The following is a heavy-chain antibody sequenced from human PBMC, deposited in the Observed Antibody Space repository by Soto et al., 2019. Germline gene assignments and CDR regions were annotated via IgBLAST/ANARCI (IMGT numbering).Heavy chain of an antibody. CDR3: AYGDYRGPFDS. D-gene: IGHD4-17*01. CDR2: IYNSGST. Sequence: QVQLQESGPGLVRPSETLSLTCTVSGGSISSYYWSCIRQPTGKGLEWIGYIYNSGSTNYNPSLKSRVTISVDTSKNQFSLKLSSVTAADTAVYYCAYGDYRGPFDSWGQGTLVTVSS. V-gene: IGHV4-59*01. CDR1: GGSISSYY. J-gene: IGHJ4*02.